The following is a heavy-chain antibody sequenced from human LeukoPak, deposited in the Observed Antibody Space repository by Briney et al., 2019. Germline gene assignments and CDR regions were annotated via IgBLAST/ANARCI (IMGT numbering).Heavy chain of an antibody. CDR3: AKDLQQFLDY. CDR1: GFTFSSYG. CDR2: IRYDGSNK. J-gene: IGHJ4*02. Sequence: PGGSLRLSCAASGFTFSSYGMHWVRQAPGKGLEWVAFIRYDGSNKYYADSVKGRFTISRDNSKNTLYLQINSLRAEDTAVYYCAKDLQQFLDYWGQGTLVTVSS. V-gene: IGHV3-30*02. D-gene: IGHD6-13*01.